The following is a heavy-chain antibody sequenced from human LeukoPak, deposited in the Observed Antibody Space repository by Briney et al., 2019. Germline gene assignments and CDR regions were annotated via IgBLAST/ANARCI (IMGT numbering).Heavy chain of an antibody. V-gene: IGHV3-23*01. CDR1: GFAFSSYA. D-gene: IGHD3-10*01. CDR3: AKGGRGFGELVYYYYGMDV. CDR2: ISGSGGST. J-gene: IGHJ6*04. Sequence: GGSLRLSCAASGFAFSSYAMSWVRQAPGKGLEWVSAISGSGGSTYYADSVKGRFTISRDNSKNTLYLQMNSLRAEDTAVYYCAKGGRGFGELVYYYYGMDVWGKGTTVTVSS.